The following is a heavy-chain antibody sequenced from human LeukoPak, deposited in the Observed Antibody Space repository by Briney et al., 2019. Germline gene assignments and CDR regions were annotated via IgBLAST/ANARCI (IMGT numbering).Heavy chain of an antibody. V-gene: IGHV3-7*01. CDR3: ARSVRYYDY. Sequence: RGSLRLSCAASGFTFGSYWMSWVRQAPGKGLEWVANIKQDGSEKYYVDSVKGRFTISRDNAKNSLYLQMNSLRAEDTAVYYCARSVRYYDYWGQGTLVTVSS. CDR1: GFTFGSYW. J-gene: IGHJ4*02. CDR2: IKQDGSEK.